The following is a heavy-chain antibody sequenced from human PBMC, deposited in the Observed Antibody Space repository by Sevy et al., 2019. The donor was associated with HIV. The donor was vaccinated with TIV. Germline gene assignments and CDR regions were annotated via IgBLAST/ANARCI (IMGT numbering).Heavy chain of an antibody. V-gene: IGHV3-73*01. D-gene: IGHD3-3*01. CDR3: TCTIFGVVISDY. Sequence: GGSLRLSCAASGFTFSGSAMHWVRQASGKGLEWVGRIRSKANSYATAYAASVKGRFAISRDDSKNTAYLQMNGLKTEDTAVYYCTCTIFGVVISDYWGQGALVTVSS. J-gene: IGHJ4*02. CDR2: IRSKANSYAT. CDR1: GFTFSGSA.